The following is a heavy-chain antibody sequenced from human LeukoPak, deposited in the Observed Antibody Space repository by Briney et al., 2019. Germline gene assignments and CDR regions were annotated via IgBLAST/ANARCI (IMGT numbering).Heavy chain of an antibody. J-gene: IGHJ4*02. CDR2: IYHSGST. CDR1: GDSISTSNSY. Sequence: SETLSLTCTVSGDSISTSNSYWGWIRQPPGKGLEWIGEIYHSGSTYYNPSLKSRVTISVDTSKNQFSLKLSSVTAADTAVYYCARDLRDGYNSRPFDYWGQGTLVTVSS. D-gene: IGHD5-24*01. V-gene: IGHV4-39*07. CDR3: ARDLRDGYNSRPFDY.